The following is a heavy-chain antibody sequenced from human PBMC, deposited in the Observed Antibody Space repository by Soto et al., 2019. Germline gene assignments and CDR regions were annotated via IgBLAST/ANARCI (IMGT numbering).Heavy chain of an antibody. D-gene: IGHD3-10*01. CDR2: IIPIFATP. J-gene: IGHJ6*02. CDR1: GGTFRNYA. CDR3: ARARSGSYRDAYFYYGMDV. V-gene: IGHV1-69*01. Sequence: QVQLVQSGAEVKKPGSSVKVSCKASGGTFRNYAINWARQAPGQGLEWMGGIIPIFATPNFAQKFQGRVTITTDESTSTAYMDLSSLRSEDTAVYYCARARSGSYRDAYFYYGMDVWGQGTTVTVSS.